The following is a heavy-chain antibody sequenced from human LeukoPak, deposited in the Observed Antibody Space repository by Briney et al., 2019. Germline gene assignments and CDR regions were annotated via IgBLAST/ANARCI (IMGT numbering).Heavy chain of an antibody. V-gene: IGHV4-59*08. D-gene: IGHD1-7*01. CDR3: ARLPQGITGTTAADY. CDR1: GGSISSYY. CDR2: IYYSGST. Sequence: SETLSLTCTVSGGSISSYYWSWIRQPPGKGLEWIGYIYYSGSTNYNPSLKSRVTISVDTSKNQFSLKLSSVTVADTAVYYCARLPQGITGTTAADYWGQGTLVTVSS. J-gene: IGHJ4*02.